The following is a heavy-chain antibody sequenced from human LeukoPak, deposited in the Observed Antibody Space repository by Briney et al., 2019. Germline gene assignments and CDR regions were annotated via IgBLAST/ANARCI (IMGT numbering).Heavy chain of an antibody. D-gene: IGHD6-13*01. J-gene: IGHJ1*01. Sequence: GGSLRLSCAASGFTFSSYSMNWVRQAPGKGLEWVSSISSSSSYIYYADSVKGRFTISRDNAKNSLYLQMNSLRAEDTAVYYCAGNRGAYIAAAGTWGQGTLVTISS. V-gene: IGHV3-21*01. CDR3: AGNRGAYIAAAGT. CDR1: GFTFSSYS. CDR2: ISSSSSYI.